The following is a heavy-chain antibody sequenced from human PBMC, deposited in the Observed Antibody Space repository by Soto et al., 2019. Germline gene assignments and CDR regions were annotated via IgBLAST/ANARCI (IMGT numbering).Heavy chain of an antibody. D-gene: IGHD3-10*01. J-gene: IGHJ6*03. CDR1: GFTFGDYA. CDR2: IRSKAYGGTT. CDR3: TRDLGGPDYYGSGSYSYYYMDV. Sequence: GGSLRLSCTASGFTFGDYAMSWFRQAPGKGLEWVGFIRSKAYGGTTEYTASVKGRFTISRDDSKSIAYLQMNSLKTEDTAVYYCTRDLGGPDYYGSGSYSYYYMDVWGKGTTVTVSS. V-gene: IGHV3-49*01.